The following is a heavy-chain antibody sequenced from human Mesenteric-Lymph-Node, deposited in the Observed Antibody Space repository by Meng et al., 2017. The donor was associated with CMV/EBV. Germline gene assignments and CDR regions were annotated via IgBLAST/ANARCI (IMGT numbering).Heavy chain of an antibody. V-gene: IGHV3-23*01. CDR2: IRGNGGST. CDR1: GFIFNNYA. Sequence: GESLKISCAASGFIFNNYAMSWVRQLPGRGLEWVSAIRGNGGSTYVADSVKGHFSISRDNSKNTLYLQMNTLREEDTAIYYCAKPFHSSGWYGDFDYWGQGTLVTVSS. J-gene: IGHJ4*02. CDR3: AKPFHSSGWYGDFDY. D-gene: IGHD6-19*01.